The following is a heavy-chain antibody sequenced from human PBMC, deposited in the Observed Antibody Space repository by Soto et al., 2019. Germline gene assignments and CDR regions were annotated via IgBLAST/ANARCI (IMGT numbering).Heavy chain of an antibody. J-gene: IGHJ6*02. CDR1: GGPITSRTYS. CDR3: AREVPHATIYYYGMDV. V-gene: IGHV4-39*02. Sequence: PSETLSLTCAVSGGPITSRTYSWGWIRQPPGKTLEWIGTIYYSGSTYYNPSLKSRVTISVDTSKNQLSLKVSSVTAADTAVYYCAREVPHATIYYYGMDVWGQGTTVTVSS. D-gene: IGHD3-10*01. CDR2: IYYSGST.